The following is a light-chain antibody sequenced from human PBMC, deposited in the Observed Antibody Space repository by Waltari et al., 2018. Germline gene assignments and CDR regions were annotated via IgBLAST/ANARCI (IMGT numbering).Light chain of an antibody. V-gene: IGKV3-15*01. CDR2: GAS. Sequence: ELVMTQSPASLSVSPGERATLSCRASQSVGSRLAWDQQKPGQAPRLLISGASTRATGVPARFSGSGSGTEFTLTISSLQSEDFAVYYCRQYYNWPYTFGQGTKLEI. CDR3: RQYYNWPYT. J-gene: IGKJ2*01. CDR1: QSVGSR.